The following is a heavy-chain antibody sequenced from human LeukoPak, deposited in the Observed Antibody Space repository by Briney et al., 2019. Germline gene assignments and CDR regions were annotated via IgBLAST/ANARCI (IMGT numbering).Heavy chain of an antibody. Sequence: PSEALSLTCTVSGGSINTATYYWGWIRQSPGTGLEWIASIYYSGTTRYNSALKRRVTISIDTTKNQFSLKVRSVTAADAAVYYFARHRRACIDFDPWGQGTLVTVSS. CDR1: GGSINTATYY. V-gene: IGHV4-39*01. J-gene: IGHJ5*02. CDR2: IYYSGTT. D-gene: IGHD1-26*01. CDR3: ARHRRACIDFDP.